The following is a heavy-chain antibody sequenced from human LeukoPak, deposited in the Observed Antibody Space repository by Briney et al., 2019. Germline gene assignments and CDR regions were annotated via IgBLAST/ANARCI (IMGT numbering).Heavy chain of an antibody. Sequence: GGSLRLSCAASGFTVSSNYMSWVRQAPGKGLEWVLVIYSGGSTYYADSVKGRFTISRDNSKNTLYLQMNNLRAEDTAVYYCASGSGSYRTPYYYMDVWGKGTTVTVSS. V-gene: IGHV3-53*01. CDR3: ASGSGSYRTPYYYMDV. CDR1: GFTVSSNY. CDR2: IYSGGST. D-gene: IGHD3-10*01. J-gene: IGHJ6*03.